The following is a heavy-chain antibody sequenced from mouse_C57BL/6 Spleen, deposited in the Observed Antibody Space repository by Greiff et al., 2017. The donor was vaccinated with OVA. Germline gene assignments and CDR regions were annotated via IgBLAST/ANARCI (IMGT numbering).Heavy chain of an antibody. D-gene: IGHD1-1*01. CDR1: GYTFTSYW. J-gene: IGHJ4*01. CDR3: ARRDYYGSSPLAMDY. Sequence: VQLQESGAELVKPGASVKLSCKASGYTFTSYWMQWVKQRPGQGLEWIGEIDPSDSYTNYNQKFKGKATLTVDTSSSTAYMQLSSLTSEDSAVYYCARRDYYGSSPLAMDYWGQGTSVTVSS. CDR2: IDPSDSYT. V-gene: IGHV1-50*01.